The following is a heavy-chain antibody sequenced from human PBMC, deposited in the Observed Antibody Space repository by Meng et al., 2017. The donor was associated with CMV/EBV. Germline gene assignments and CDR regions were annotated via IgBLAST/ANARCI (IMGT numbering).Heavy chain of an antibody. J-gene: IGHJ6*02. V-gene: IGHV1-46*01. D-gene: IGHD3-16*01. CDR3: ARDSITRPWDYYYGMDV. CDR1: GYTFTSYY. Sequence: ASVKVSCKASGYTFTSYYMHWVRQAAGQGLEWMGIINPSGGSTSYAQKFQGRVTMTRDTSTSKVYKELSSLRSEDTAVYYCARDSITRPWDYYYGMDVWGQGTTVTVSS. CDR2: INPSGGST.